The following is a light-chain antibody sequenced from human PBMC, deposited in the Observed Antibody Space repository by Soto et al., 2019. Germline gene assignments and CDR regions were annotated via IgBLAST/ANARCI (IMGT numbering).Light chain of an antibody. Sequence: EIVMTQSPATLSVSPGGRATLSCRASQTVHSNLAWYQHKSGQAPRLLIYAATTRATGIPARISGSGSGTEFTLTITSLQSEDSAVYFCHQYNDWSVYTFGPGTKLEIK. J-gene: IGKJ2*01. CDR3: HQYNDWSVYT. CDR1: QTVHSN. V-gene: IGKV3-15*01. CDR2: AAT.